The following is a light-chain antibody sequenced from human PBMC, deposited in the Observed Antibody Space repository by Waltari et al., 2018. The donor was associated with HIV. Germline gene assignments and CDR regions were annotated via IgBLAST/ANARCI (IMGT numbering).Light chain of an antibody. CDR1: RSDVGGYNY. V-gene: IGLV2-11*01. CDR2: DVT. Sequence: QSALPRPRSVSGSPGPSVTISCTGTRSDVGGYNYVSWYQQHPGKAPKLMVYDVTQRPSGFPDRFSGSKSGNTASLTISGLQAEDEADYFCCSYAGGYTLVFGGGTKLTVL. CDR3: CSYAGGYTLV. J-gene: IGLJ3*02.